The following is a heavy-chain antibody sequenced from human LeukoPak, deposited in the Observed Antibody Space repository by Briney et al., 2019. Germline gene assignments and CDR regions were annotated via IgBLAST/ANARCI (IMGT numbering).Heavy chain of an antibody. D-gene: IGHD4-23*01. Sequence: PGGSLRLSCAASGFTFSSYSMNWVRQAPGKGLEWVSSISSSSSYIYYAGSVKGRFTISRDNSKNTLFLQMNSLRAEDTAVYYCAKALTTVVTPLDYWGPGTLVTVSS. V-gene: IGHV3-21*01. CDR3: AKALTTVVTPLDY. CDR1: GFTFSSYS. J-gene: IGHJ4*02. CDR2: ISSSSSYI.